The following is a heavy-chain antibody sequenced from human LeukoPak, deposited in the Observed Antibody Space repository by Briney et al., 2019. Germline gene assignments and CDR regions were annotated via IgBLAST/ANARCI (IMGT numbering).Heavy chain of an antibody. CDR1: GGSIGTINLW. J-gene: IGHJ5*02. Sequence: SGTLSLTCAVSGGSIGTINLWWTWVRQSPGKGLEWIGSIYYSGSTDYNPSLKSRVTISVDTSKNQISLKLSSVTAADTAVYYCARESGKSGEYGGNFIRWFDPWGQGTLVTVSS. D-gene: IGHD4-23*01. CDR2: IYYSGST. CDR3: ARESGKSGEYGGNFIRWFDP. V-gene: IGHV4-39*07.